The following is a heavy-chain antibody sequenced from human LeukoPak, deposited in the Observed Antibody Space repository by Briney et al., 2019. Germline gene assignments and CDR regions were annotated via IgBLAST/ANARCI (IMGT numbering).Heavy chain of an antibody. CDR3: AREGITGTVGWFDP. D-gene: IGHD1-20*01. CDR1: GGTISNLY. V-gene: IGHV4-59*01. Sequence: SETLSLTCSVSGGTISNLYLTWIRQAPGKGLEWIGYMYYSGSINYNPSLKSRVTISGDTSKNQLSLKLNSATAADTAVYYCAREGITGTVGWFDPWGQGTLVTVSS. CDR2: MYYSGSI. J-gene: IGHJ5*02.